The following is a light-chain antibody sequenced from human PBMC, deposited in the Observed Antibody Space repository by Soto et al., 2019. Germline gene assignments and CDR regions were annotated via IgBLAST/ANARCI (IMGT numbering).Light chain of an antibody. CDR1: QSFRGL. Sequence: EVVLTQSPDTLSLSPGERATLSCSASQSFRGLLAWYQQKPGQAPRLLIYDAYNRATGIPHRFSGSGSGTDFTLTISSLEPEDSAVYYCQQRHMWPITFGQGTRLEIK. V-gene: IGKV3-11*01. J-gene: IGKJ5*01. CDR2: DAY. CDR3: QQRHMWPIT.